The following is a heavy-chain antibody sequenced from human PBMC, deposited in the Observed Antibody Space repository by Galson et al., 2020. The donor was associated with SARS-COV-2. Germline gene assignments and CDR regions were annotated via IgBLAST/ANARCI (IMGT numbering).Heavy chain of an antibody. CDR3: ARTVYDSTRYYYGMDV. J-gene: IGHJ6*02. V-gene: IGHV4-59*01. CDR2: IYYSGST. D-gene: IGHD3-22*01. CDR1: GGSISSYY. Sequence: SETLSLTCTVSGGSISSYYWSWIRQPPGKGLEWIGYIYYSGSTNYNPSLKSRVTISVDTSKNQFSLKLSSVTAADTAVYYCARTVYDSTRYYYGMDVWGQGTTVTVSS.